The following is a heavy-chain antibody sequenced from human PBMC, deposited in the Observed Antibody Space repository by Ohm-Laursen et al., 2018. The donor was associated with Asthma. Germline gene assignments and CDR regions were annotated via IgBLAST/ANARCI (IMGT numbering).Heavy chain of an antibody. CDR2: IYWDDDK. V-gene: IGHV2-5*02. D-gene: IGHD4-11*01. CDR3: ISDSSATYLNYYFTY. CDR1: GASFSTYYW. J-gene: IGHJ4*02. Sequence: QTLSLTCTLSGASFSTYYWGWIRQPPGKALEWLALIYWDDDKRYSPSLRSRLSITKDTSKNQVVLTMTMMDPADTGTYFCISDSSATYLNYYFTYWGQGTLVTVSS.